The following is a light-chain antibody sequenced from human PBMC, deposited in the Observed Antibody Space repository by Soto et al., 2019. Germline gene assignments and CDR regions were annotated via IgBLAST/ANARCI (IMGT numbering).Light chain of an antibody. Sequence: QSLLTQPPSASGTPGQRVTISCSGSSSNIGSNYVYWYQQLPGTAPKLLIYRNNQRPSGVPDRFSGSKSGTSASLAISGLRSEDEADYYCAAWDDSLSAYVVFGGGTKVTVL. CDR2: RNN. J-gene: IGLJ2*01. V-gene: IGLV1-47*01. CDR3: AAWDDSLSAYVV. CDR1: SSNIGSNY.